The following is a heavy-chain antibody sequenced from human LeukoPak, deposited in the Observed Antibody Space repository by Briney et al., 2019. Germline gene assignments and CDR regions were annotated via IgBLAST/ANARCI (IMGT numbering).Heavy chain of an antibody. CDR3: ARSDITMVRGEDWFDP. D-gene: IGHD3-10*01. CDR2: IYYSGST. Sequence: SETLSLTCTVSGGSISSYYWSWVRQPPGKGLEWIGYIYYSGSTYYNPSLKSRVTISVDTSKNQFSLKLSSVTAADTAVYYCARSDITMVRGEDWFDPWGQGTLVTVSS. V-gene: IGHV4-59*06. J-gene: IGHJ5*02. CDR1: GGSISSYY.